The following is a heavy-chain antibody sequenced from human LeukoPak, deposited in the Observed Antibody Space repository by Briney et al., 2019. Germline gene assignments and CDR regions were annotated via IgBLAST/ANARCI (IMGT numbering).Heavy chain of an antibody. CDR3: ARLGYSYVFDY. CDR1: GGSISSYY. CDR2: IYYSGST. D-gene: IGHD5-18*01. Sequence: SETLSLTCTVSGGSISSYYWSWIRQPAGKGLEWIGYIYYSGSTNYNPSLKGRVTISVDTSKNQFSLKLSSVTAADTAVYYCARLGYSYVFDYWGQGTLVTVSS. J-gene: IGHJ4*02. V-gene: IGHV4-59*08.